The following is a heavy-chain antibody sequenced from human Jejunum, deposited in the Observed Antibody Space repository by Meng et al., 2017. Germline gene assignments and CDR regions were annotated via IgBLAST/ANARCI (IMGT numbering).Heavy chain of an antibody. Sequence: GGSLRLSCAASGFTFSAYWMNWVRQAPGKGLEWVANTNPDGSEKYYIDSVKGRFTISRDNAKNSLYLQMNSLTVEDTALYYCARWGQYCSGGTCYSKNDWGHGKLVNGAS. V-gene: IGHV3-7*01. CDR1: GFTFSAYW. CDR3: ARWGQYCSGGTCYSKND. J-gene: IGHJ4*01. CDR2: TNPDGSEK. D-gene: IGHD2-15*01.